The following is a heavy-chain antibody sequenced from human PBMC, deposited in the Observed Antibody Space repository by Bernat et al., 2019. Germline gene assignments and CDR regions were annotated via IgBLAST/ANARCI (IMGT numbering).Heavy chain of an antibody. J-gene: IGHJ5*02. Sequence: QVQLVESGGGLVKPGGSLRLSCAASGFTFSDYYMSWIRQAPGKGLEWVSYISSSSSYTNYADSVKGRFTISRDNAKNSLYLQMNSLRAEDTAVYYCARTPTFDWLLGDNWFDPWGQGTLVTVSS. CDR2: ISSSSSYT. D-gene: IGHD3-9*01. CDR1: GFTFSDYY. V-gene: IGHV3-11*05. CDR3: ARTPTFDWLLGDNWFDP.